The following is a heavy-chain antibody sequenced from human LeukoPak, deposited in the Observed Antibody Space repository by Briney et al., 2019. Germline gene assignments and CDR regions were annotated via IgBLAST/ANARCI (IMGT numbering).Heavy chain of an antibody. D-gene: IGHD2-2*01. Sequence: GESLKISCAASGFTFSSYSMNWVRQAPGKGLEWVTSISSSSSDIYYADSVKGRFTISRDNAKNSLYLQMNSLRAEDTAVYYCARDAWDIVVVPAAALDFNWFDPWGQGTLVTVSS. CDR2: ISSSSSDI. V-gene: IGHV3-21*01. CDR1: GFTFSSYS. CDR3: ARDAWDIVVVPAAALDFNWFDP. J-gene: IGHJ5*02.